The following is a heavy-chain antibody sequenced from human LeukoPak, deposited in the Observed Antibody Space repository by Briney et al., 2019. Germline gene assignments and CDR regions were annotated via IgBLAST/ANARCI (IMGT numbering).Heavy chain of an antibody. CDR2: INHSGST. J-gene: IGHJ6*03. Sequence: SETLSLTCAVYIESFSGYHWSWIRQPPGKGLEWIGEINHSGSTNYNPSLKSRVTISVDTSKNQFSLKLSSVTAADTAVYYCARGRPFAYSSSSKHRHYMDVWGKGTTVTVSS. V-gene: IGHV4-34*01. CDR3: ARGRPFAYSSSSKHRHYMDV. CDR1: IESFSGYH. D-gene: IGHD6-6*01.